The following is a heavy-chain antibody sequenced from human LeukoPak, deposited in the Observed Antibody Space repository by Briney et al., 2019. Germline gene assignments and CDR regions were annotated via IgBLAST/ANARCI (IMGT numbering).Heavy chain of an antibody. CDR3: ARGTYPDAFDI. CDR2: IYYSGST. CDR1: GGSISSSSYY. J-gene: IGHJ3*02. V-gene: IGHV4-39*07. Sequence: PSETLSLTCTVSGGSISSSSYYWGWIRQPPGKGLEWIGSIYYSGSTYYNPSLKSRVIISVDTSKNQFSLKLSSVTAADTAVYYCARGTYPDAFDIWGQGTMVTVSS.